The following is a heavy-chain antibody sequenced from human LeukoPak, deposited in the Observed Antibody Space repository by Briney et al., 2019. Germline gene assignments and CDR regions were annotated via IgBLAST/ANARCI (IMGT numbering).Heavy chain of an antibody. J-gene: IGHJ3*02. V-gene: IGHV3-21*01. CDR1: GFTFSNYT. CDR2: ISSRSSYI. D-gene: IGHD5-24*01. Sequence: GGSLRLSCAPSGFTFSNYTMNCVGQAPGKGLEWVSSISSRSSYIYYADSVKGRFTISRDNAKNLLYLQMNSLRAEDTAGYYCAREDGYNQRGDAFDIWGQGTMVTVSS. CDR3: AREDGYNQRGDAFDI.